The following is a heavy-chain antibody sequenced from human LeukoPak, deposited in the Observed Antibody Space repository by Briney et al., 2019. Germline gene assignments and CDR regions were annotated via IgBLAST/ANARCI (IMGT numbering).Heavy chain of an antibody. CDR1: GFIFSNAW. D-gene: IGHD5-12*01. J-gene: IGHJ4*02. CDR3: TTTYIVASTRKFGDY. Sequence: GGSLRLSCAASGFIFSNAWMNWVRQAPGKGLEWVGRIKSKTEGGTTDYAAPVIGRFTISRDDSQNTVDLQISSLTAEDTAMYFCTTTYIVASTRKFGDYWGQGTLVVVSS. CDR2: IKSKTEGGTT. V-gene: IGHV3-15*01.